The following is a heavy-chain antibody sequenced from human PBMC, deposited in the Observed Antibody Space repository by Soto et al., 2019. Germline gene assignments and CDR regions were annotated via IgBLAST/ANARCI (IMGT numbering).Heavy chain of an antibody. D-gene: IGHD3-10*01. Sequence: QVQLQESGPGLVKPSQTLSLTCTVSGASISSGDYYWSWIRQPPGKGLEWIGYIYYSGSTYYNPSLKSGVAMSVDTSRNQFSLKLTSVTVANTAVYYCARSASGRYDNDVWGQGTTVTVSS. CDR3: ARSASGRYDNDV. V-gene: IGHV4-30-4*01. CDR2: IYYSGST. CDR1: GASISSGDYY. J-gene: IGHJ6*02.